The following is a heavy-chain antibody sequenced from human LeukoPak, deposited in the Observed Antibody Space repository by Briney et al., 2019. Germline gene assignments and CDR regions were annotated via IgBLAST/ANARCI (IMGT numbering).Heavy chain of an antibody. CDR1: GFTFSSYW. D-gene: IGHD3-22*01. CDR3: ARDYLVGYDSSGSLDY. V-gene: IGHV3-7*01. CDR2: IKQDGSEK. J-gene: IGHJ4*02. Sequence: PGGSLRLSCAASGFTFSSYWMSWVRQAPGKGLEWVANIKQDGSEKYYVDSVKGRFTISRDNAKNSLYLQMNSLRAEDTAVYYCARDYLVGYDSSGSLDYWGQGTLVTVSS.